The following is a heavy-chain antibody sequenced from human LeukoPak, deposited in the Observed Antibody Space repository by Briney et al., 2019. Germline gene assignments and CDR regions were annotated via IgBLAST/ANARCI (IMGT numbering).Heavy chain of an antibody. CDR1: GFTFSSYG. CDR2: IRYDGSNK. J-gene: IGHJ4*02. CDR3: AKAPSIYDILTGYPDY. V-gene: IGHV3-30*02. Sequence: PGGSLRLSCAASGFTFSSYGMHWVRQAPGKGLELVAFIRYDGSNKYYADSVKGRFTISRDNSKNTLYLQMNSLRAEGTAVYYCAKAPSIYDILTGYPDYWGQGTLVTVSS. D-gene: IGHD3-9*01.